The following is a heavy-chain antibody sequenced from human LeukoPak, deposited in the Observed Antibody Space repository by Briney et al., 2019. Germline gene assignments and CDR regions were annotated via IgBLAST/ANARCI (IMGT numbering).Heavy chain of an antibody. CDR3: ARVGRDGYPEAVDY. CDR1: GYSSTNYG. V-gene: IGHV1-18*01. Sequence: APVKVSCKASGYSSTNYGISWVRQAPGQGLEWMGWISAYNGNTNYAQKLQGRVTMTTDTSTSTAYMELRSLRSDDTAVYYCARVGRDGYPEAVDYWGQGTLVTVSS. D-gene: IGHD5-24*01. J-gene: IGHJ4*02. CDR2: ISAYNGNT.